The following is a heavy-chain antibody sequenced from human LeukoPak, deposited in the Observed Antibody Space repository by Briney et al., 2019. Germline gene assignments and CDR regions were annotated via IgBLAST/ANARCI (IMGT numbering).Heavy chain of an antibody. Sequence: SETLSLTCAVSGGSISSSNWWSWVRQPPGKGLEWIGEIYHSGSTNYNPSLKSRVTISVDKSKNQFSLKLSSVTAADTAVYYCASGIRENNWNDGGTFDYWGQGTLVTVSS. CDR1: GGSISSSNW. CDR3: ASGIRENNWNDGGTFDY. J-gene: IGHJ4*02. CDR2: IYHSGST. V-gene: IGHV4-4*02. D-gene: IGHD1-20*01.